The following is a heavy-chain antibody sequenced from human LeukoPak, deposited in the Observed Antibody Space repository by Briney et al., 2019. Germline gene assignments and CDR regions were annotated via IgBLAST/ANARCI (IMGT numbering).Heavy chain of an antibody. Sequence: GGSLTLSCAASGFTFSTYIMNWVRQAPGKGLEWVANIKQDGSEKYYVDSVKGRFTISRDNAKNSLYLQMNSLRAEDTAVYYCAKSSRPVVAATYFDYWGQGTLVTVPS. V-gene: IGHV3-7*03. CDR1: GFTFSTYI. J-gene: IGHJ4*02. CDR3: AKSSRPVVAATYFDY. D-gene: IGHD2-15*01. CDR2: IKQDGSEK.